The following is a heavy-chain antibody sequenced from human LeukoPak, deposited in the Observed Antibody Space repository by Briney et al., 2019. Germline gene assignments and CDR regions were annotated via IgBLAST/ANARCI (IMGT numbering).Heavy chain of an antibody. Sequence: GSLRLSCTASGFSFSRYWLSWVRQAPGKGLEWVANIRQDGSEQYYVDSVKGRFTISRDNAKHSLFLQMNSLRAEDTAVYYCARVAVIYYYYMEVWGKGTTVTVSS. CDR2: IRQDGSEQ. J-gene: IGHJ6*03. CDR3: ARVAVIYYYYMEV. D-gene: IGHD2/OR15-2a*01. V-gene: IGHV3-7*01. CDR1: GFSFSRYW.